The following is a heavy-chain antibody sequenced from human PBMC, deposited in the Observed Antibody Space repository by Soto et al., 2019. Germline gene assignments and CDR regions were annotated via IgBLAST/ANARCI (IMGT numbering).Heavy chain of an antibody. Sequence: QVQLVQSGDEVKKPGASVKVSCKASGYIFVNYGIAWVRQATGQGREWMGWISPYTGNTHSATKVQGRLTMTTDTSTSTAYMDLGSLTSDDTAVYYCVMVDNYVTPTPQDVWGQGTTGTVSS. CDR1: GYIFVNYG. CDR2: ISPYTGNT. D-gene: IGHD3-16*01. V-gene: IGHV1-18*01. CDR3: VMVDNYVTPTPQDV. J-gene: IGHJ6*02.